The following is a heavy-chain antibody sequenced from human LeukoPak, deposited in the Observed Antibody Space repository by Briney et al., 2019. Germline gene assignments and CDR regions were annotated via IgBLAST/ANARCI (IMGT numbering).Heavy chain of an antibody. V-gene: IGHV4-38-2*02. CDR1: GYSISSGYY. CDR2: MYHSGST. CDR3: ARAPRQSSWYDS. J-gene: IGHJ5*01. D-gene: IGHD6-13*01. Sequence: SETLSLTCSVSGYSISSGYYWGWIRQPPGKGLEWIGTMYHSGSTYYTPSLQSRVTISIDTSTNEVSLGLASVTATDTAVYFCARAPRQSSWYDSWGQGTLVTVSS.